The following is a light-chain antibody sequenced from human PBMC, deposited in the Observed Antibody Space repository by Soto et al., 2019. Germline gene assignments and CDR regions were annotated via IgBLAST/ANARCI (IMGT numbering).Light chain of an antibody. CDR2: EVN. V-gene: IGLV2-8*01. CDR1: GSDVGGYNY. J-gene: IGLJ2*01. CDR3: ESYDGGSRWV. Sequence: QSALTQPPSASGSPEQSVTISCTGTGSDVGGYNYVSWYQQYPGKAPKPIIYEVNKRPSGVPDRFSGSKSGYTASLTVSGLQAEDEADYYCESYDGGSRWVFGGGTKLTV.